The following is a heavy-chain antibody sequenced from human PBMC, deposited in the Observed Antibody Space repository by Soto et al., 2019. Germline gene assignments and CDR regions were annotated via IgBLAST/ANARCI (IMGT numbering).Heavy chain of an antibody. J-gene: IGHJ3*02. CDR1: GYTLMSYD. Sequence: GASVKVSCKASGYTLMSYDINWVRQATGQGLEWMGWMNPNSGNRGYAQKFQGRVTMTRNTSISTVYMELSSLRSEDTAVYYCARDPDILNAFDIWGPGTMVTVSS. D-gene: IGHD5-12*01. CDR2: MNPNSGNR. CDR3: ARDPDILNAFDI. V-gene: IGHV1-8*02.